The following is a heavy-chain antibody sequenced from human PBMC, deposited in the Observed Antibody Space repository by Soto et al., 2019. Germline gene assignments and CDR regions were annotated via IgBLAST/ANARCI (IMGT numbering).Heavy chain of an antibody. J-gene: IGHJ4*02. Sequence: QVQLVQSGAEVKKPGASVKVSCKASGYTFTSYGISWVRQAHGQGLEWMGWISAYNGNTNYSQKLQGRVTMTTDTSTSTAYMELRSLRSDDTSVYYWARGGRPYSSSSEDFDYWGQGTLVTVSS. CDR2: ISAYNGNT. V-gene: IGHV1-18*04. CDR1: GYTFTSYG. D-gene: IGHD6-6*01. CDR3: ARGGRPYSSSSEDFDY.